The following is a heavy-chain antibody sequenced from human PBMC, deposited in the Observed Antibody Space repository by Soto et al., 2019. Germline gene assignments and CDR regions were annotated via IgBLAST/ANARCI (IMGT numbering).Heavy chain of an antibody. CDR1: GGSISNYY. V-gene: IGHV4-4*07. D-gene: IGHD6-13*01. J-gene: IGHJ5*01. CDR3: ARQTTYSSSWYDY. CDR2: IYTSGTT. Sequence: SETLSLTCTVSGGSISNYYWTWIRQPAGKGLEWIGRIYTSGTTNYNPSLKSRVTMSVDTSKNQFSLKLSSVAAADTALYYCARQTTYSSSWYDYWGHGTLVTVSS.